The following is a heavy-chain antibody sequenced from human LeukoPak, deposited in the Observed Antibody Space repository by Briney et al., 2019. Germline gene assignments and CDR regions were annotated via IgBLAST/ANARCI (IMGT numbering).Heavy chain of an antibody. D-gene: IGHD2-2*03. CDR3: AKVQWISSRANAWFDY. CDR2: IYSSGST. V-gene: IGHV4-59*12. CDR1: GDSISGYY. Sequence: SETLSLTCTVSGDSISGYYWSWIRQPPGKGLEWIGFIYSSGSTNYNPSLKSRVTISVDKSKNQFSLKLSSVTAADTAVYYCAKVQWISSRANAWFDYWGQGTLVTVSS. J-gene: IGHJ4*02.